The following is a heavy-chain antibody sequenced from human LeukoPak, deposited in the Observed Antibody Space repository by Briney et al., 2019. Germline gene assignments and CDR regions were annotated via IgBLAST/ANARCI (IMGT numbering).Heavy chain of an antibody. CDR3: ARLPYSSSWYRGDAFDI. Sequence: PGGSLRLSCAGYGFTFSTYTLNWVRQAPGKGLEWVSTIDSGSTYIYYADSVKGRFTISRDNAKNSLYLQMNSLRAEDTAVYYCARLPYSSSWYRGDAFDIWGQGTMVTVSS. CDR1: GFTFSTYT. V-gene: IGHV3-21*01. D-gene: IGHD6-13*01. CDR2: IDSGSTYI. J-gene: IGHJ3*02.